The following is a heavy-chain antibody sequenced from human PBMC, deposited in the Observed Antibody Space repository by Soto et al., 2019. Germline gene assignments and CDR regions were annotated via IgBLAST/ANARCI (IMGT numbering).Heavy chain of an antibody. CDR3: ARSSGWYVWFDP. CDR1: GYTFTSYA. J-gene: IGHJ5*02. CDR2: INAGNGNT. Sequence: ASVKVSCKASGYTFTSYAIHWVRQAPGQRLEWMGWINAGNGNTKYSQKFQGRVTITRDTSASTAYMELSSLRSEDTAVYYCARSSGWYVWFDPWGQGTLVTVSS. V-gene: IGHV1-3*01. D-gene: IGHD6-13*01.